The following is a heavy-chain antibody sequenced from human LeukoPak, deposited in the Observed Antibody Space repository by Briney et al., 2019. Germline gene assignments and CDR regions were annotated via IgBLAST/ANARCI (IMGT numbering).Heavy chain of an antibody. CDR1: GGSISSGGYY. Sequence: SQTLSLTCTVSGGSISSGGYYWSWIRQHPGQGLEWIGYIYYTGSTDYNPPLKSRVTISLDTSKNQFSLKLSSVTAADTAVYYCARYYYDSSGYYSPNFDYWGQGTLVTVSS. D-gene: IGHD3-22*01. J-gene: IGHJ4*02. CDR3: ARYYYDSSGYYSPNFDY. V-gene: IGHV4-31*03. CDR2: IYYTGST.